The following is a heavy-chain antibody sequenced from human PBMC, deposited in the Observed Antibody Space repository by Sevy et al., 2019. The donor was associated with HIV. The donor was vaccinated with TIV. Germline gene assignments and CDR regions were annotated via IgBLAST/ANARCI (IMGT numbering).Heavy chain of an antibody. CDR1: GYSFTSYW. D-gene: IGHD2-21*02. J-gene: IGHJ6*02. CDR2: IYPGDSDT. V-gene: IGHV5-51*01. CDR3: ARLGAYSGGDCYPPSYYYYGMDV. Sequence: GESLKISCKGSGYSFTSYWIGWVRQMPGKGLEWMGIIYPGDSDTTYSPSFQGQVTISADKSISTAYLQWSSLKASDTAMYYCARLGAYSGGDCYPPSYYYYGMDVWGQGTTVTVSS.